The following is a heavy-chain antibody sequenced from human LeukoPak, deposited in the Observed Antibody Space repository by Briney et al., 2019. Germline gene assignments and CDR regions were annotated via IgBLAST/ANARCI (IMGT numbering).Heavy chain of an antibody. CDR2: ISSSSSYI. Sequence: GGSLRLSCAASGFTFSSYSMNWVRQAPGKGLEWVSSISSSSSYIYYADSVKGRFTISRDNSKNTLYLQMNSLRAEDTAVYYCARDGKAVAVAFDIWGQGTMVTVSS. CDR3: ARDGKAVAVAFDI. V-gene: IGHV3-21*01. J-gene: IGHJ3*02. CDR1: GFTFSSYS. D-gene: IGHD6-19*01.